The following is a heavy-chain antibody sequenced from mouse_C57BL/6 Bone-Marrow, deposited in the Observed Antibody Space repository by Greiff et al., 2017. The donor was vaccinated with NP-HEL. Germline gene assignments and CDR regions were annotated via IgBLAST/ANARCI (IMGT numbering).Heavy chain of an antibody. CDR2: IYPRSGNT. J-gene: IGHJ1*03. V-gene: IGHV1-81*01. D-gene: IGHD2-3*01. CDR1: GYTFTSYG. Sequence: QVQLQQSGAELARPGASVTLSCKASGYTFTSYGISWVKQRTGQGLEWIGEIYPRSGNTYYNEKFKGKATLTADKSSSTAYMELRSLTSEDSAVYFCARPYDGYYDWYFDVWGTGTTVTVSS. CDR3: ARPYDGYYDWYFDV.